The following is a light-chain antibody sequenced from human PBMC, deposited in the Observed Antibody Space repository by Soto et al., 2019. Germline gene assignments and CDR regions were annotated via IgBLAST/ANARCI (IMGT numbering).Light chain of an antibody. J-gene: IGKJ1*01. V-gene: IGKV3-20*01. CDR3: QQYGMSRWT. Sequence: ETVFTQSPGTLSLSPGERATLSCRASQSVSTTYLAWYQQKPGQSPRLLIYGTSNRATGIPDRFSGSGSGTDFTLTISRLEPEDFAVYYCQQYGMSRWTFGQGTKVDIK. CDR1: QSVSTTY. CDR2: GTS.